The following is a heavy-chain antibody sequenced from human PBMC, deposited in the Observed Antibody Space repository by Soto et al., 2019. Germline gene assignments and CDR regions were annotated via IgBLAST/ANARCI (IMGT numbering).Heavy chain of an antibody. CDR2: IRNKANNYAT. Sequence: EMHLVESGGGLVQPGGSLRLSCAASGFTFSDSPMHWVRQASGKGLEWVGRIRNKANNYATAYAASVKGRFTISRDDSESTAYLQMNSLKTEDTALYYCTRLNQRPVGDYYYYARVVWGQGTTVTVSS. CDR1: GFTFSDSP. V-gene: IGHV3-73*01. CDR3: TRLNQRPVGDYYYYARVV. J-gene: IGHJ6*02. D-gene: IGHD6-25*01.